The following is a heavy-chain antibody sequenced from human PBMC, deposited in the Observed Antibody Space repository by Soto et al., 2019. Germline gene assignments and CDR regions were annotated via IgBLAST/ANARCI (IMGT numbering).Heavy chain of an antibody. Sequence: DSVKGRFTITRDNSKSTLYLQMNSLRAEDTAVYYCEKDANYDFWSGYSNGLDVWGQGPTVTVSS. D-gene: IGHD3-3*01. CDR3: EKDANYDFWSGYSNGLDV. J-gene: IGHJ6*02. V-gene: IGHV3-30*02.